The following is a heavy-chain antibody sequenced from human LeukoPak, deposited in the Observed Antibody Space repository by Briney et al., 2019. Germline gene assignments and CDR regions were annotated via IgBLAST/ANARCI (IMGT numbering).Heavy chain of an antibody. J-gene: IGHJ4*02. CDR1: GFTFSSYA. D-gene: IGHD4-17*01. Sequence: GGSLRLSCAASGFTFSSYAMSWVRQAPGKGLEWVSAISGSGGSTYYADSVKGRFTISRDNSKNTLYLQMNSLRAEGTAVYYCAKDSLAVTNYFDYWGQGTLVTVSS. V-gene: IGHV3-23*01. CDR3: AKDSLAVTNYFDY. CDR2: ISGSGGST.